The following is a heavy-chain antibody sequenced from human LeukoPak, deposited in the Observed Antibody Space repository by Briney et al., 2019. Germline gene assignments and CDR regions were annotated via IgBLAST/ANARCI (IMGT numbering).Heavy chain of an antibody. J-gene: IGHJ4*02. V-gene: IGHV4-61*02. CDR3: AREYSGYDSHYDY. CDR2: IYTSGST. Sequence: SETLSLTCTVSGGSISSGSYYWSWIRQPAGKGLEWIGRIYTSGSTNYNPSLKSRVTISVDTSKNQFSLKLSSVTAADTAVYYCAREYSGYDSHYDYWGQGTLVTASS. D-gene: IGHD5-12*01. CDR1: GGSISSGSYY.